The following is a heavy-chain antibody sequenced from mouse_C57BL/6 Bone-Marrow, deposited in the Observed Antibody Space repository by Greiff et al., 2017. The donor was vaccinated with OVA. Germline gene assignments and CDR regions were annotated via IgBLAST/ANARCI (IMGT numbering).Heavy chain of an antibody. J-gene: IGHJ4*01. D-gene: IGHD2-5*01. CDR1: GYTFTDYE. V-gene: IGHV1-15*01. CDR2: IDPETGGP. CDR3: TRGYSNYYAMDY. Sequence: QVQLQQSGAELVRPGASVTLSCKASGYTFTDYEMHWVKQTPVHGLEWIGAIDPETGGPAYNQKFKGKAILTADKSSSTAYMELRSLTSEDSAVDYCTRGYSNYYAMDYWGQGTSVTVSS.